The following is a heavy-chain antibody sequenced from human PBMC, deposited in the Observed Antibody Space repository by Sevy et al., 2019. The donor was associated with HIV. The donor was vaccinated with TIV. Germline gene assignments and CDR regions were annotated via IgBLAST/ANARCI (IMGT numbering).Heavy chain of an antibody. CDR2: ISYDGSNK. CDR1: GFTFSSYA. Sequence: GGFLRLSCAASGFTFSSYAMHWIRQAPGKGLEWVAVISYDGSNKYYADSVKGRFTISRDNSKNTLYLQMNSLRAEDTAVYYCARDRGYYYDSSGYYRGRYYYYGMDVWGQGTTVTVSS. J-gene: IGHJ6*02. V-gene: IGHV3-30*04. D-gene: IGHD3-22*01. CDR3: ARDRGYYYDSSGYYRGRYYYYGMDV.